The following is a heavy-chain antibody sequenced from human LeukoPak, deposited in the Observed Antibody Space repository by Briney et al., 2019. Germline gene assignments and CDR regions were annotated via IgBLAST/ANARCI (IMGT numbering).Heavy chain of an antibody. CDR2: INHSGST. D-gene: IGHD1-1*01. Sequence: SQTLSLTCTVSGGSISSGSYYWSWIRQPPGKGLEWIGEINHSGSTNYNPSLKSRVTISVDTSKNQFSLKLSSVTAADTAVYYCARVPYQYNWNDGYYYYMDVWGKGTTVTVSS. V-gene: IGHV4-39*07. J-gene: IGHJ6*03. CDR1: GGSISSGSYY. CDR3: ARVPYQYNWNDGYYYYMDV.